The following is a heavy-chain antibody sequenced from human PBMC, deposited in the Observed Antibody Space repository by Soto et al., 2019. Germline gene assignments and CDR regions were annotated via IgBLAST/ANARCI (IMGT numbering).Heavy chain of an antibody. CDR3: AHRQSWIVGATGGFDY. V-gene: IGHV2-5*02. Sequence: QITLKESGPTLVKPTQTLTLTCTFSGFSLSTSGVGVGWIRQPPGKALEWLALIYWDDDKRYSPSLKSRLTITKDTSNNQVVLTMTNMDPVDTATYYCAHRQSWIVGATGGFDYWGQGTLVTVSS. CDR2: IYWDDDK. D-gene: IGHD1-26*01. CDR1: GFSLSTSGVG. J-gene: IGHJ4*02.